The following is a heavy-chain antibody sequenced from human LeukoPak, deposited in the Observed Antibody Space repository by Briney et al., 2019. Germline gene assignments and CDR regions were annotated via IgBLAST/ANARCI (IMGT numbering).Heavy chain of an antibody. Sequence: SETLSLTCTVSGYSISSGYYWGWIRQPPGKGLEWIGSIYHSGSTYYNPSLKSRVTISVDTSKNQFSLKLSSVTAADTAVYHCARDLFFRGDYFDYWGQGTLVTVSS. J-gene: IGHJ4*02. CDR1: GYSISSGYY. CDR3: ARDLFFRGDYFDY. V-gene: IGHV4-38-2*02. D-gene: IGHD3-10*01. CDR2: IYHSGST.